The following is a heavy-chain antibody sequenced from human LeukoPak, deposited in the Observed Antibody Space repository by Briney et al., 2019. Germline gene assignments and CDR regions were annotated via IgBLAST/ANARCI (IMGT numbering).Heavy chain of an antibody. J-gene: IGHJ4*02. CDR2: INPNSGGT. V-gene: IGHV1-2*02. CDR1: GYTFTGYY. D-gene: IGHD2-2*01. CDR3: ARGYCSSTSCYLYFDY. Sequence: ASVKVSRKASGYTFTGYYMHWVRQAPGQGLEWMGWINPNSGGTNYAQKFQGRVTMTRDTSISTAYMELSRLRSDDTAVYYCARGYCSSTSCYLYFDYWGQGTLVTVSS.